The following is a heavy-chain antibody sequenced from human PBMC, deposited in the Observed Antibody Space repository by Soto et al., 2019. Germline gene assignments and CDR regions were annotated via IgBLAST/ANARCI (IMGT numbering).Heavy chain of an antibody. Sequence: GESLKISCKDYGYSFTNNWIAWVRQMPGKGLEWMGSIYPGDSDTRYSPSFEGQVTISADEAIDTAYLQWSSLKASDTAMYYCARVSLYCTNGECHFDYWGQGTLVTVSS. J-gene: IGHJ4*02. CDR1: GYSFTNNW. CDR2: IYPGDSDT. CDR3: ARVSLYCTNGECHFDY. D-gene: IGHD2-8*01. V-gene: IGHV5-51*01.